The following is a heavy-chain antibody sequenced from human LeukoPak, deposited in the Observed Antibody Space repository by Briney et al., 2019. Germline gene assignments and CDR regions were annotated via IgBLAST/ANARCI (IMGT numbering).Heavy chain of an antibody. V-gene: IGHV3-30*02. Sequence: PGGSLRLSCAASGFTFSSYGMHWVRQAPGKGLEWVAFIRYDGSNKYYADSVKGRFTISRDNSKNTLYLQMNSLRAEDTAVYYCATPGGIAARPGYFDYWGQGTLVTVSS. D-gene: IGHD6-6*01. CDR1: GFTFSSYG. J-gene: IGHJ4*02. CDR3: ATPGGIAARPGYFDY. CDR2: IRYDGSNK.